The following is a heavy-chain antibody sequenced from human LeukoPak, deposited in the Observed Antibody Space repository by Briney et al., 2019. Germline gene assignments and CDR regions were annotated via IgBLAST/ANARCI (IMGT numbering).Heavy chain of an antibody. J-gene: IGHJ4*02. D-gene: IGHD3-10*01. CDR1: GFTFSSYS. CDR2: ISSSSSYI. Sequence: GGSLRLSCAASGFTFSSYSMNWVRQAPGKGLEWVSSISSSSSYIYYADSVKGRFTISRDNAKNSLYLQMNSLRAEDTAVYYCARDAYYYGSGSYYNVDYFDCWGQGTLVTVSS. CDR3: ARDAYYYGSGSYYNVDYFDC. V-gene: IGHV3-21*01.